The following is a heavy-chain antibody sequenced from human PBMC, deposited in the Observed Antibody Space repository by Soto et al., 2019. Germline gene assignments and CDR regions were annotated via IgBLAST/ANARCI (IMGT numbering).Heavy chain of an antibody. V-gene: IGHV1-18*01. J-gene: IGHJ4*02. CDR1: GYTFTSYG. CDR2: ISAYNGNT. Sequence: ASVKVSCKASGYTFTSYGISWVRQAPGQGLEWIGWISAYNGNTNYAQKLQGRVTMTTDTSTSTAYMELRSLRSDDTAVYYCARDLRAYDFWSGYPYYFDYWGQGTLVTVSS. D-gene: IGHD3-3*01. CDR3: ARDLRAYDFWSGYPYYFDY.